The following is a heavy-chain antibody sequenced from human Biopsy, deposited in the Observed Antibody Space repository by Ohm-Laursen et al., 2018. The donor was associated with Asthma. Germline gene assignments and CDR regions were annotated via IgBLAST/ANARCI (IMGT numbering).Heavy chain of an antibody. CDR3: AKDTLSSSWKWFDP. D-gene: IGHD2-2*01. Sequence: SLRLSCAASGFAFDDSAMHWVRQAPGRGLEWVAGISWNSVTVDYAASVKGRFTISRDNAKNSLDLEMDSLRSEDTALYYCAKDTLSSSWKWFDPWGQGTMVNVSS. CDR2: ISWNSVTV. V-gene: IGHV3-9*01. J-gene: IGHJ5*02. CDR1: GFAFDDSA.